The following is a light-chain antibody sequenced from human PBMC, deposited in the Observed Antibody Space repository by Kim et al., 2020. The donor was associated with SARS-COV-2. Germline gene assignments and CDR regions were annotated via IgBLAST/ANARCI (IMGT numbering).Light chain of an antibody. Sequence: GWRSPIYCSGRIHNIGSNTVNWTQHLPGPSPKDLMYTDNERPSGVPDRFSGSKSGTSASLVISALQSEDEADYYCAAWDDSLSGRVFGGGTQLTVL. CDR2: TDN. CDR1: IHNIGSNT. CDR3: AAWDDSLSGRV. J-gene: IGLJ3*02. V-gene: IGLV1-44*01.